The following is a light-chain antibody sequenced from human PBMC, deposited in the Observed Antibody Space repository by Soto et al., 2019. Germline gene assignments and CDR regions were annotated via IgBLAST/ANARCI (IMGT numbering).Light chain of an antibody. CDR3: LQDYNYPPT. CDR1: QAIRND. Sequence: AIQMTQSPSSKSASVGDRVTITCRASQAIRNDLGWYQQKPGKAPKLLIYAASSLQSGVPSRFSGSGSGTDFTLTISSLQAEDFATYYCLQDYNYPPTFGQRTRLEIK. J-gene: IGKJ5*01. CDR2: AAS. V-gene: IGKV1-6*02.